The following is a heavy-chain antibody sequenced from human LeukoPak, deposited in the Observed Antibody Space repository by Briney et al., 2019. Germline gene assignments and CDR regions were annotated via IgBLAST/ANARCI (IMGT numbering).Heavy chain of an antibody. D-gene: IGHD3-3*01. Sequence: GASVKVSCKASGYTFTGYYMHWVRQAPGQGLEWMGWINPNSGVTNYAQKFQGRVTMTRDTSISTAYMELSRLRSDDTAVYYCARYDFSSPTAFDIWGQGTMVIVSS. CDR1: GYTFTGYY. J-gene: IGHJ3*02. V-gene: IGHV1-2*02. CDR2: INPNSGVT. CDR3: ARYDFSSPTAFDI.